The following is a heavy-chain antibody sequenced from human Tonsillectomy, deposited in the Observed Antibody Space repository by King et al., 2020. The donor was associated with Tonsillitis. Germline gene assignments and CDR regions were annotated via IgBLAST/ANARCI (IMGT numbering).Heavy chain of an antibody. CDR3: AREVPIYYYYVDV. D-gene: IGHD1-1*01. Sequence: VQLVESGGGLVQPGGSLRLSCAASGFTFSSYWMHWVRQAPGKGLVWVSRINSDGSSTSYADSVKGRFTISRDNAKNTLYLQMNSLRAEDTAVYYCAREVPIYYYYVDVWGKGTTVTVSS. CDR2: INSDGSST. V-gene: IGHV3-74*01. CDR1: GFTFSSYW. J-gene: IGHJ6*03.